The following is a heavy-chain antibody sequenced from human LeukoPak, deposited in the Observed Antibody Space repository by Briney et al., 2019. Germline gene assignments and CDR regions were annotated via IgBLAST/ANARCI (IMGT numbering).Heavy chain of an antibody. D-gene: IGHD2-15*01. CDR2: INSDGSST. CDR1: GFTFSSYW. CDR3: ARVYCSGGSCYSGYHYGMDV. V-gene: IGHV3-74*01. Sequence: GGSLRLSCAASGFTFSSYWMHWVRQAPGKGLVWVSRINSDGSSTSYADSVKGRFTISRDNAKNTLYLQMNSLRAEDTAVYYCARVYCSGGSCYSGYHYGMDVWGQGTTVTVSS. J-gene: IGHJ6*02.